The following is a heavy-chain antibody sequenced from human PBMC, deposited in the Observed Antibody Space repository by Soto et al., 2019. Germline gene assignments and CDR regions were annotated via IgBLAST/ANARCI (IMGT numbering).Heavy chain of an antibody. CDR2: IIPIFGTA. D-gene: IGHD5-18*01. Sequence: ASVKVSCKASGGTFSSYAISWVRQAPGQGLEWMGGIIPIFGTANYAQKFQGRVTITADESTSTAYMELSSLRSEDTAVYYCARVGEGYSYGPFAYWGQGTLVTVSS. V-gene: IGHV1-69*13. CDR1: GGTFSSYA. CDR3: ARVGEGYSYGPFAY. J-gene: IGHJ4*02.